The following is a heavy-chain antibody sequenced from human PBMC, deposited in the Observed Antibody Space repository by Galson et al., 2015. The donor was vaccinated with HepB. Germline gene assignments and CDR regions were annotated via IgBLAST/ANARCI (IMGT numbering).Heavy chain of an antibody. D-gene: IGHD2-21*01. CDR2: IIPIFGTA. J-gene: IGHJ4*02. CDR1: GGTFSSYA. Sequence: SVKVSCKASGGTFSSYAISWVRQAPGQGLEWMGGIIPIFGTANYAQKFQGRVTITADESTSTAYMELSSLRSEDTAVYYCARKYRGGEAREFTDWGQGTLVTVSS. V-gene: IGHV1-69*13. CDR3: ARKYRGGEAREFTD.